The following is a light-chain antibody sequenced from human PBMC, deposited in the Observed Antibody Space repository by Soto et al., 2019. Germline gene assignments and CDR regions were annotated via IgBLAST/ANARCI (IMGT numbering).Light chain of an antibody. CDR2: GST. J-gene: IGLJ1*01. Sequence: QPVLTQPPSPSGAPGQRVTISCTGSSSDIGAGSEVHWYQQLPGTAPKLLIFGSTNRPSGVPDRFSGSKSATSASLAITGLQAEDEADYYCQSYDNSLSAYVFGTGTKVTVL. V-gene: IGLV1-40*01. CDR3: QSYDNSLSAYV. CDR1: SSDIGAGSE.